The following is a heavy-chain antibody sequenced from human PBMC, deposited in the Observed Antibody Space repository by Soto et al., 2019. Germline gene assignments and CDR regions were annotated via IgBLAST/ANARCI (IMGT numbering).Heavy chain of an antibody. J-gene: IGHJ3*02. CDR2: ISGSGGST. Sequence: GGSLRLSCAASGFTFSSYAMSWVRQAPGKGLEWVSAISGSGGSTYYADSVKGRFTISRDNSKNTLYLQMNSLRAEDTAVYYCAKGGGITMIVVVIPDAFDIWGQGTMVTVSS. CDR3: AKGGGITMIVVVIPDAFDI. D-gene: IGHD3-22*01. CDR1: GFTFSSYA. V-gene: IGHV3-23*01.